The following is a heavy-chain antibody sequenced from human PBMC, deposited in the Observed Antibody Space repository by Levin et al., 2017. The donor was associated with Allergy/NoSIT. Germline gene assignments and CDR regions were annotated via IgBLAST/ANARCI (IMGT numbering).Heavy chain of an antibody. J-gene: IGHJ3*02. Sequence: ASVKVSCKASGGTFSSYAIIWVRQAPGQGLEWMGGIIPIFHTADYAQKLQGRVTITADDSTSTAYMELSSLRSEDTAVYYCALTGDGDFDIWGQGTMVTVSS. D-gene: IGHD7-27*01. V-gene: IGHV1-69*13. CDR3: ALTGDGDFDI. CDR1: GGTFSSYA. CDR2: IIPIFHTA.